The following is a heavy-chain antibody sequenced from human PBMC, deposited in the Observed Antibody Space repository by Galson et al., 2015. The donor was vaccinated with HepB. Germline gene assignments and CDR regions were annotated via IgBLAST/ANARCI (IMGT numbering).Heavy chain of an antibody. CDR3: ARRDVVYWAFDI. CDR2: INSDGSST. V-gene: IGHV3-74*01. Sequence: SLRLSCAASGFTFSSYWMHWVRQAPGKGLVWVSRINSDGSSTSYADSVKGRFTISRDNAKNTLYLQMNSLRAEDTAVYYCARRDVVYWAFDIWGQGTMVTVSS. J-gene: IGHJ3*02. CDR1: GFTFSSYW. D-gene: IGHD5/OR15-5a*01.